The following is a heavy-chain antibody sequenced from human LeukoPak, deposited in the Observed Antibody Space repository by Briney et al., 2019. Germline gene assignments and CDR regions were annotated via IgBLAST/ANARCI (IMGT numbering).Heavy chain of an antibody. J-gene: IGHJ4*02. CDR1: GFIFSSYD. Sequence: PGGSLRLSCAASGFIFSSYDMHWVRQAPGKGLEWVALIWFDGRNKYYGDSVKGRFTISRDNSRNTLYLQMNSLRAEDTAMYYCATVQQNTYYFDYWGQGTLVTVSS. CDR3: ATVQQNTYYFDY. CDR2: IWFDGRNK. D-gene: IGHD1/OR15-1a*01. V-gene: IGHV3-33*01.